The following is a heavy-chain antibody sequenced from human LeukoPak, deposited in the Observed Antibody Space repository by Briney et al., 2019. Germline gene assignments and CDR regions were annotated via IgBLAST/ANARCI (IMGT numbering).Heavy chain of an antibody. J-gene: IGHJ3*02. V-gene: IGHV4-39*07. CDR3: ARDTPYSSGWFRGLAFDI. Sequence: SETLSLTFAVSGGSISSSDCYWGWIRQPPGKGLEWIGSIYYSGSGSIHYNPSLKSRATIAVDTSKNQFSVKLSSVTAADTAVYYCARDTPYSSGWFRGLAFDIWGQGTMVTVSS. D-gene: IGHD6-19*01. CDR1: GGSISSSDCY. CDR2: IYYSGSGSI.